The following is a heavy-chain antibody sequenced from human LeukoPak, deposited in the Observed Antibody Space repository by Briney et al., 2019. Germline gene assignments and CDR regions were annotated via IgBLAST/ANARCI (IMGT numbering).Heavy chain of an antibody. CDR2: IRHDGSDI. CDR1: GFTFSDYA. CDR3: AKTGFQWGEYFYYMDV. V-gene: IGHV3-30*02. Sequence: PGGSLRLTCAASGFTFSDYAMHWVRQAPGKGLERVSFIRHDGSDIYYADSVRGRFTISRDNSKNTLYFQMNGLMYEDTAVYYCAKTGFQWGEYFYYMDVWGKGTTVTVSS. J-gene: IGHJ6*03. D-gene: IGHD1-14*01.